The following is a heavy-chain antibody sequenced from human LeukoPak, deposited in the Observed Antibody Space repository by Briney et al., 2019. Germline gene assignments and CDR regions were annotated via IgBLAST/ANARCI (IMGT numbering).Heavy chain of an antibody. J-gene: IGHJ3*02. CDR2: INPSGGST. Sequence: ASVKVSCKVSGYTLTELSMHWVRQAPGQGLEWMGIINPSGGSTSYAQKFQGRVTMTRDTSTSTVYMELSSLRSDDTAVYYCARDLLRDCSSTSCYTDAFDIWGQGTMVTVSS. V-gene: IGHV1-46*01. D-gene: IGHD2-2*02. CDR1: GYTLTELS. CDR3: ARDLLRDCSSTSCYTDAFDI.